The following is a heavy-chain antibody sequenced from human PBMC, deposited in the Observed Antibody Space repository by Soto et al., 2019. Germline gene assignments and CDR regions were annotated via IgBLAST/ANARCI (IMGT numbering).Heavy chain of an antibody. D-gene: IGHD5-18*01. J-gene: IGHJ6*02. V-gene: IGHV1-69*06. CDR3: ARGIQLFYGMDV. CDR2: IIPIFGTA. CDR1: GGTFSSYA. Sequence: SVKVSCKASGGTFSSYAISWVRQAPGQGLEWMGGIIPIFGTANYAQKFQGRVTITADKSTSTAYVELSSLRSEDTAVYYCARGIQLFYGMDVWGQGTTVTVSS.